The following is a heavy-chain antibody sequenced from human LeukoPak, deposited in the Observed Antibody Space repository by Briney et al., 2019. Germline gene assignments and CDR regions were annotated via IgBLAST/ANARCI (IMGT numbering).Heavy chain of an antibody. J-gene: IGHJ3*02. D-gene: IGHD3-16*01. CDR3: ARDLSATFGDI. CDR2: IYSGGST. V-gene: IGHV3-66*02. CDR1: GFTVSSNY. Sequence: PGGSLRLSCAASGFTVSSNYMSWVRQAPGKGLEWVSVIYSGGSTYYADSVKGRFTISRDNSKNTLYLQMNSLRAEDTAVYYCARDLSATFGDIWGQGTMATVSS.